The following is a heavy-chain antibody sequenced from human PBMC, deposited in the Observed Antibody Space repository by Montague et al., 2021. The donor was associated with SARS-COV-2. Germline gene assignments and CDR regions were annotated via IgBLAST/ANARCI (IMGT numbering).Heavy chain of an antibody. J-gene: IGHJ4*02. Sequence: SETLSLTCTVSGGSIRSTSFSWVWIRPSPGKGLEWIGYIYESATTYSHPYLKSPVAISLATPNNQFSLKITSLSVADTAIYYCVTPGNTAVPPQFDYWGPGILVTVSS. CDR1: GGSIRSTSFS. D-gene: IGHD1-14*01. V-gene: IGHV4-39*07. CDR3: VTPGNTAVPPQFDY. CDR2: IYESATT.